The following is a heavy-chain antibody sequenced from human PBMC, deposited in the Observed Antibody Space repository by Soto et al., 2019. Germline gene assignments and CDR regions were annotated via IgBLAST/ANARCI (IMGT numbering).Heavy chain of an antibody. CDR3: ARLGPDSGYDPIYYYYGMDV. V-gene: IGHV5-10-1*01. CDR2: IDPSDSYT. J-gene: IGHJ6*02. CDR1: GYSFTRYW. Sequence: GESLKISCKGSGYSFTRYWISCVRQMPGKGLEWMGRIDPSDSYTNYSPSFQGHVTISADKSISTAYLQWSSLKASDTAMYYCARLGPDSGYDPIYYYYGMDVWGQGTTVTVSS. D-gene: IGHD5-12*01.